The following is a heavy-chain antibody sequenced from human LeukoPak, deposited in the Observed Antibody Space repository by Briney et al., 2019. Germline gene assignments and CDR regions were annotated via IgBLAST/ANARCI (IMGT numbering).Heavy chain of an antibody. Sequence: GSLRLSCAASKFTFSGYGMHWVRQAPGKGLEWVAVIRYDGRNKYYADSVKGRFTISRDNSKNTLYLQMNSLRAEDAAVYYCARGISYDSSGYYSQLFDYWGQGALVTVSS. CDR1: KFTFSGYG. J-gene: IGHJ4*02. CDR3: ARGISYDSSGYYSQLFDY. CDR2: IRYDGRNK. V-gene: IGHV3-33*01. D-gene: IGHD3-22*01.